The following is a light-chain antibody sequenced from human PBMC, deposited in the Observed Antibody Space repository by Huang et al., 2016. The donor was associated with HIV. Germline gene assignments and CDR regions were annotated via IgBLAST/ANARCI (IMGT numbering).Light chain of an antibody. CDR1: QSVSSN. V-gene: IGKV3-15*01. CDR2: GAS. Sequence: IVMTQSPATLSVSPGERATLSCRASQSVSSNLAWYHQKPGQAPRLLSYGASTRATGVPARFSGSGSGTEFTLTISSLQSEDFAVYYCQQYNNWPYTFGQGTKLEIK. J-gene: IGKJ2*01. CDR3: QQYNNWPYT.